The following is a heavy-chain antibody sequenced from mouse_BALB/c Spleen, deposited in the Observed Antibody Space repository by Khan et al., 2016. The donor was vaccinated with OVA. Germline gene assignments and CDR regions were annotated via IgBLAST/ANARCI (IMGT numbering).Heavy chain of an antibody. V-gene: IGHV9-3-1*01. D-gene: IGHD2-1*01. J-gene: IGHJ3*01. CDR2: INTYTGEP. Sequence: QIQLVQSGPELKKPGETVKISCKASGYTFTNYGMNWVKQAPGKGLKWMGWINTYTGEPTYADDFKGRFAFFLDTSASTAYLQINKLKNEDTATDFCARSNGNYWFAYWGQGTLVTVAA. CDR3: ARSNGNYWFAY. CDR1: GYTFTNYG.